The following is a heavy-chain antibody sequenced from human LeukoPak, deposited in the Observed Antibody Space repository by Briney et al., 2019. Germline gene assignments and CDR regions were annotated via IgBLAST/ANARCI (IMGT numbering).Heavy chain of an antibody. Sequence: PSETLSLTCAVSGYSINSGYCWGWIRQPPGKGLEWIGSIYHSGSTYYNPSLKSRVTISVDTPKNQFSLKLSSVTAADPAVYYCARVAPTTNPPQRPFDYWGREPWSPSPQ. J-gene: IGHJ4*02. V-gene: IGHV4-38-2*01. CDR3: ARVAPTTNPPQRPFDY. D-gene: IGHD6-25*01. CDR2: IYHSGST. CDR1: GYSINSGYC.